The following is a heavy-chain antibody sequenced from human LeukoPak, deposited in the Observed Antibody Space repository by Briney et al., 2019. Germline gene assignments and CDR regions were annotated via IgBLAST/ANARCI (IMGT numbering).Heavy chain of an antibody. J-gene: IGHJ6*02. V-gene: IGHV3-23*01. CDR1: GFTFSSYA. CDR2: ISGSGGST. Sequence: PGGSLRLSCAASGFTFSSYAMSWVRQAPGKGLEWVSAISGSGGSTYYADSVKGRFTISRDNSKNTLYLQMNSLRAEDTALYYCAKELRYSSSWSNYYYYGMDVWGQGTTVTVSS. D-gene: IGHD6-13*01. CDR3: AKELRYSSSWSNYYYYGMDV.